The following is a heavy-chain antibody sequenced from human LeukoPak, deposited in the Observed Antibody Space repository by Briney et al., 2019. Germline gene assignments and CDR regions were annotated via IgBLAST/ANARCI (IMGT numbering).Heavy chain of an antibody. V-gene: IGHV4-39*01. CDR3: ASGYYDYVWGSYRPFDY. Sequence: PSETLSLTCTVSGGSISSSSYYWGWIRQPPGKRLEWIGSIYYSGSTYYNPSLKSRVTISVDTSKNQFSLKLSSVTAADTAVYYCASGYYDYVWGSYRPFDYWGQGTLVTVSS. D-gene: IGHD3-16*02. J-gene: IGHJ4*02. CDR2: IYYSGST. CDR1: GGSISSSSYY.